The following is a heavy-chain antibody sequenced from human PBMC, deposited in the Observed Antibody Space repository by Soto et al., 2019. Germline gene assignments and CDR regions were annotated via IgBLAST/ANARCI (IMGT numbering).Heavy chain of an antibody. Sequence: EVQLLESGGGLVQPGGSLRLSCAASGFTFSTYAMSWVRQAPGKGLQWISAISDTAHSTYSADSVKGRVTVSRDNSDNTLYLQMNSLRAEDTAVYSCARLTTVFGAAVTLGYFDLWGRGTLVTVSS. D-gene: IGHD3-3*01. J-gene: IGHJ2*01. CDR2: ISDTAHST. CDR3: ARLTTVFGAAVTLGYFDL. CDR1: GFTFSTYA. V-gene: IGHV3-23*01.